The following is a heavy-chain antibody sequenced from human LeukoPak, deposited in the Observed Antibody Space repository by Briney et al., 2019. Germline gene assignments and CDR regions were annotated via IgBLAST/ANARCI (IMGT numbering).Heavy chain of an antibody. CDR3: ARPGYSSSGDYFDN. V-gene: IGHV1-69*01. D-gene: IGHD6-13*01. Sequence: SVTLSLNCSGGSFSSYAISWGRHAQSQGLGWVWVIIPIFGTATYAQKFPGRVTLSADEATSTAYTERSSLRSQDTAVYYCARPGYSSSGDYFDNWGQGTLGTLSS. J-gene: IGHJ4*02. CDR2: IIPIFGTA. CDR1: GGSFSSYA.